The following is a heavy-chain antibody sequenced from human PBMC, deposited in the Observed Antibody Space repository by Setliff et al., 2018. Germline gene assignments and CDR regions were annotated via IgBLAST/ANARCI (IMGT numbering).Heavy chain of an antibody. D-gene: IGHD2-2*01. J-gene: IGHJ5*02. CDR3: ARDPLGDGEPGLQRCAVVFIIIPINACKPLQGLP. CDR1: GGSFSGYY. CDR2: INHSGST. Sequence: PSETLSLTCAVYGGSFSGYYWSWIRQPPGKGLEWIGEINHSGSTNYNPSLTSRVTISVDTSKNQFSLKLSSVTAAAPAVYYWARDPLGDGEPGLQRCAVVFIIIPINACKPLQGLPWG. V-gene: IGHV4-34*01.